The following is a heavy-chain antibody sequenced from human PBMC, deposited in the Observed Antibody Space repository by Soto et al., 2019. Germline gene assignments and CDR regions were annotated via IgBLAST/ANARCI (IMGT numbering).Heavy chain of an antibody. CDR3: ARDGATVTTRFDY. V-gene: IGHV1-69*13. CDR1: GGTFSSYA. CDR2: IIPIFGTA. Sequence: GASVKVSCKASGGTFSSYAISWVRQAPGQGLEWMGGIIPIFGTANYAQKFQGRVTITADESTSTAYMELSSLRSEDTAVYYCARDGATVTTRFDYWGQGTLVTAPQ. J-gene: IGHJ4*02. D-gene: IGHD4-17*01.